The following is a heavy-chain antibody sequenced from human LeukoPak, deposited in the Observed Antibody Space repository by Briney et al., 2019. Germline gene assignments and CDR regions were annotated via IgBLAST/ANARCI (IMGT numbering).Heavy chain of an antibody. CDR2: INHSGST. Sequence: SETLSLTCAVYGGSLSGYYWSWIRQPPGKGLEWIGEINHSGSTNYNPSLKSRVTISVDTSKNQFSLKLSSVTAADTAVYYCASTFDYDFWSNAFDIWGQGTMVTVSS. D-gene: IGHD3-3*01. CDR3: ASTFDYDFWSNAFDI. V-gene: IGHV4-34*01. J-gene: IGHJ3*02. CDR1: GGSLSGYY.